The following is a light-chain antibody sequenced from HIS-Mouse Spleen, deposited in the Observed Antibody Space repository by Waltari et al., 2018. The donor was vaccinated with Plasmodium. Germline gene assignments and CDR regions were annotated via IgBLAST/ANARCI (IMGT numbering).Light chain of an antibody. V-gene: IGLV1-47*01. Sequence: QSVLTQPPSASGTPGPRVTISCSGSSPHIGRNYVYWYQQLPGTAPKHLIYRNNQRPSGVPDRFSGSKSGTSASLAISGLRSEDEADYYCAAWDDSLSGPVFGGGTKLTVL. CDR1: SPHIGRNY. J-gene: IGLJ3*02. CDR3: AAWDDSLSGPV. CDR2: RNN.